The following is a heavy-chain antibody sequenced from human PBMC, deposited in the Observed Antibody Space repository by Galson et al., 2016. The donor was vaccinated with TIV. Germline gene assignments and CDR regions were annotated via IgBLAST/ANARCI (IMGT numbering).Heavy chain of an antibody. D-gene: IGHD4-11*01. CDR2: ISCSGGNK. V-gene: IGHV3-30*18. CDR1: GFIFRNYN. J-gene: IGHJ6*02. Sequence: SLRLSCAASGFIFRNYNIHWVRQAPGKGPEWVAFISCSGGNKYYGDSVKGRFTISRDNPKDTVYLEMNSLRTEDTAMYYCAKAQEKYFSNLYYGMAVWGQGTMVTVSS. CDR3: AKAQEKYFSNLYYGMAV.